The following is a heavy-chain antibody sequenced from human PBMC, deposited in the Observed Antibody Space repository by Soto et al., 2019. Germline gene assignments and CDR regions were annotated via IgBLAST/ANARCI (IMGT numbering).Heavy chain of an antibody. D-gene: IGHD3-10*01. J-gene: IGHJ4*02. Sequence: SETLSLTCTVSGGSISSYYWSWIRQPPGKGLEWIGYIYYSGSTNYNPSLKSRVTISVDTSKNQFSLKLSSVTAADTAVYYCARATPYGSGSYDYWGQGTLVTVSS. CDR2: IYYSGST. V-gene: IGHV4-59*01. CDR3: ARATPYGSGSYDY. CDR1: GGSISSYY.